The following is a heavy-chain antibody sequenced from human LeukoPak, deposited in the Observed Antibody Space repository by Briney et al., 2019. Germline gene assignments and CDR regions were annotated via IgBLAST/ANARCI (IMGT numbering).Heavy chain of an antibody. V-gene: IGHV3-21*01. D-gene: IGHD2-15*01. CDR2: IFSSSSYI. J-gene: IGHJ3*02. CDR1: GFTFSSYS. Sequence: GGSLRLSCAASGFTFSSYSMNWVRQAPGKGLEWVSSIFSSSSYIYYADSVKGRFTISRDNAKNSLYLQMNSLRAEDTAVYYCARDDCSGGSCYSGMEGAFDIWGQGTMVTVSS. CDR3: ARDDCSGGSCYSGMEGAFDI.